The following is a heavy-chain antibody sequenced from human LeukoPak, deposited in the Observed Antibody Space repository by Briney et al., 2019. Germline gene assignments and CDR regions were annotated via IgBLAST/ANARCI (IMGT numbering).Heavy chain of an antibody. CDR1: GGSISSGSYY. V-gene: IGHV4-39*01. J-gene: IGHJ4*02. D-gene: IGHD4-17*01. CDR3: ARLYDYAYYFDY. Sequence: PSETLSLTCTVSGGSISSGSYYWGWIRQPPGKGLEWIGTIYYSGSTYYNPSLKSRVTMSVDTSKNQFSLKLRSVTAADTAVYYCARLYDYAYYFDYWGQGTLVTVSS. CDR2: IYYSGST.